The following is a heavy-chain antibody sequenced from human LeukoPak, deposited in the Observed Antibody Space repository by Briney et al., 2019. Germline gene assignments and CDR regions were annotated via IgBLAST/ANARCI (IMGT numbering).Heavy chain of an antibody. CDR3: ARRYCSSTSCYRSNPFDI. Sequence: ASVKVSCKSSGYTFTAYSIHWVRQAPGQGLEWMGWINPNSGGTDSAQKFQGRVTMTGNTSISTAYMELTRLRSDDTAMYYCARRYCSSTSCYRSNPFDIWGQGTMVTVSS. J-gene: IGHJ3*02. D-gene: IGHD2-2*02. CDR2: INPNSGGT. V-gene: IGHV1-2*02. CDR1: GYTFTAYS.